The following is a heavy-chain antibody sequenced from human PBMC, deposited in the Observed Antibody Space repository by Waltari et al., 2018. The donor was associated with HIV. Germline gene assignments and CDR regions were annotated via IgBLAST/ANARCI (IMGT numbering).Heavy chain of an antibody. CDR3: ARDSHYYDSTPFDY. Sequence: QVQLVESGGGVVQPGRSLRLSCAAPGFIFRIFDIHWVRQAPGKGLEWVAVIGYDGSKKDYADSVKGRFTISRDNSKNTLYLQMNSLRAEDTAVYYCARDSHYYDSTPFDYWGQGTLVTVSS. J-gene: IGHJ4*02. V-gene: IGHV3-33*01. CDR1: GFIFRIFD. CDR2: IGYDGSKK. D-gene: IGHD3-22*01.